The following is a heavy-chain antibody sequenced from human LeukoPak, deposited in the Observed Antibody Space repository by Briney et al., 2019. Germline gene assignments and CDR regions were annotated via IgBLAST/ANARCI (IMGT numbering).Heavy chain of an antibody. J-gene: IGHJ3*02. CDR1: GYIFTGYY. CDR2: INPNSGGT. V-gene: IGHV1-2*02. Sequence: ASVKVSCKASGYIFTGYYMHWVRQAPGQGLEWMGWINPNSGGTNYAQKFQGRVTMTRDTSISTAYMELSRLRSDDTAVYYCAREGIAAAGTSNDAFDIWGQGTMVTVSS. CDR3: AREGIAAAGTSNDAFDI. D-gene: IGHD6-13*01.